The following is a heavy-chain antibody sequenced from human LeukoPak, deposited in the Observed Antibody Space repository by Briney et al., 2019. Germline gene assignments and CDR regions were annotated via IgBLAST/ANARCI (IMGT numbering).Heavy chain of an antibody. V-gene: IGHV1-2*06. CDR1: GYTFTGYY. CDR2: INPNSGGT. Sequence: ASVKVSCKASGYTFTGYYMHWVRQAPGQGLEWMGRINPNSGGTNYAQKFQGRVTITADTSTDTAYMELSSLRSEDTAVYYCATLEHYYGSGSYYNPRPGAFDIWGQGTMVTVSS. D-gene: IGHD3-10*01. J-gene: IGHJ3*02. CDR3: ATLEHYYGSGSYYNPRPGAFDI.